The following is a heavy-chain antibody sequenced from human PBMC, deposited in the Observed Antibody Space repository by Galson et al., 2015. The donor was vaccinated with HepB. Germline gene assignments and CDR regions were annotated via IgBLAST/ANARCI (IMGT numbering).Heavy chain of an antibody. V-gene: IGHV1-24*01. CDR1: GYTLTELS. Sequence: SVKVSCKVSGYTLTELSMHWVRQAPGKGLEWMGGFDPEDGETIYAQKFQGRVTMTEDTSTDTAYMELSSLRSEDTAVYYCATTYCSSTSCQEHYYYYYGMDVWGQGTTVTVSS. CDR2: FDPEDGET. J-gene: IGHJ6*02. D-gene: IGHD2-2*01. CDR3: ATTYCSSTSCQEHYYYYYGMDV.